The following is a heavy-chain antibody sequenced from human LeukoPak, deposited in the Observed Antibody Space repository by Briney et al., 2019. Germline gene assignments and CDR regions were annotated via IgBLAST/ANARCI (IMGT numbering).Heavy chain of an antibody. Sequence: PSETLSLTCTVSGGSISSYYWSWIRQPPGKGLEWIGYIYYSGSTNYNPSLKSRVTISVDTSKNQFSLKLSSVTAADTAVYCCARNGYSYGYGYFQHWGQGTLVTVSS. J-gene: IGHJ1*01. CDR1: GGSISSYY. CDR3: ARNGYSYGYGYFQH. CDR2: IYYSGST. D-gene: IGHD5-18*01. V-gene: IGHV4-59*08.